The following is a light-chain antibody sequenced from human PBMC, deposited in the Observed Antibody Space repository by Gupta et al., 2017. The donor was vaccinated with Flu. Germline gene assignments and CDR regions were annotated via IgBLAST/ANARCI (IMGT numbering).Light chain of an antibody. V-gene: IGKV3-20*01. CDR3: QQGGDSPWT. J-gene: IGKJ1*01. CDR1: QSVSATY. Sequence: GTLSLSPGERATLSCRASQSVSATYLAWYQQKPGQAPRLLIYGASSRATGIPDRFSGSGSGTXFTLTIXRLEPEDFAMYYCQQGGDSPWTFGXGTKVEIK. CDR2: GAS.